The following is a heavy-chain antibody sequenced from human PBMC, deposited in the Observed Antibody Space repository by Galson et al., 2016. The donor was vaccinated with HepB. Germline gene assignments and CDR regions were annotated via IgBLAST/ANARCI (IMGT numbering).Heavy chain of an antibody. CDR3: ARAWSSWYVNQHYYYGMDV. D-gene: IGHD6-13*01. J-gene: IGHJ6*02. Sequence: SVKVSCKASGGTFSSYAISWVRQAPGQGLEWMGGIIPIFGTANYAQRFQGRVTITADESTSTAYMELSSLRSEDTAVYYCARAWSSWYVNQHYYYGMDVWGQGTTVTVSS. CDR1: GGTFSSYA. V-gene: IGHV1-69*13. CDR2: IIPIFGTA.